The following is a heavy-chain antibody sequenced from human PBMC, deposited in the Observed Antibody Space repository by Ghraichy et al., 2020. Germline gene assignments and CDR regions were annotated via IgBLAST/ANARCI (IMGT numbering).Heavy chain of an antibody. CDR1: GGSISSSSYY. J-gene: IGHJ6*02. V-gene: IGHV4-39*01. D-gene: IGHD6-13*01. CDR2: IYYSGST. CDR3: ARGVSSSDGMDV. Sequence: SETLSLTCTVSGGSISSSSYYWGWIRQPPGKGLEWIGSIYYSGSTYYNPSLKSRVTISVDTSKNQFSLKLSSVTAADTAVYYCARGVSSSDGMDVWGQGTTVTVSS.